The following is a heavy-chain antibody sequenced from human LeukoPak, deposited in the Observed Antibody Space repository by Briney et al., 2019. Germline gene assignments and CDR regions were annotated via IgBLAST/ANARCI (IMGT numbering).Heavy chain of an antibody. CDR1: GGSISSYY. CDR3: AAVKSSGYLFVY. J-gene: IGHJ4*02. Sequence: LETLSLTCTVSGGSISSYYWSWIRQPPGKGLEWIGYIYYSGSTNYNPSLKSRVTISVDTSKNQFSLKLSSVTAAGTAVYYCAAVKSSGYLFVYWGQGTLVTVSS. CDR2: IYYSGST. D-gene: IGHD3-22*01. V-gene: IGHV4-59*01.